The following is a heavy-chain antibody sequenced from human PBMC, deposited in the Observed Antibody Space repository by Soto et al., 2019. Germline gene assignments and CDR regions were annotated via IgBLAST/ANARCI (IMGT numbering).Heavy chain of an antibody. J-gene: IGHJ6*02. CDR1: GGTFSSYA. CDR2: IIPIFGTA. Sequence: SVKVSCKASGGTFSSYAISCVRQAPGQGLEWMGGIIPIFGTANYAQKFQGRVTITADKSTSTAYMELSSLRSEDTAVYYCAREHVGATDYYYYYGMDVWGQGTTVTVSS. CDR3: AREHVGATDYYYYYGMDV. D-gene: IGHD1-26*01. V-gene: IGHV1-69*06.